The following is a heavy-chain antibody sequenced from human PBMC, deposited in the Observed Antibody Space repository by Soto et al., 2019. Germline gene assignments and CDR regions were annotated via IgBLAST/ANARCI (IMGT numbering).Heavy chain of an antibody. J-gene: IGHJ4*02. CDR3: AKTLISMSSYFDY. CDR2: ISYDGSNK. D-gene: IGHD3-10*02. V-gene: IGHV3-30*18. CDR1: GFTFSSYG. Sequence: QVQLVESGGGMVQPGRSLRLSCAASGFTFSSYGMQWVRQAPGKGLEWVAVISYDGSNKYYADSVKGRFTISRDNSKNTLYLQMNSLRAEDAAVYYCAKTLISMSSYFDYWGQGTLVTVSS.